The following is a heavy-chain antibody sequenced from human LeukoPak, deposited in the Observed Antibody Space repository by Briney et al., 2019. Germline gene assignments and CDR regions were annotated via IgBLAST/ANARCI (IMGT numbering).Heavy chain of an antibody. CDR3: TRDQTPYY. Sequence: PGGSLRLSCTASAFTFGDYAMTWVRQAPGKGLEWVGFIASETYGGTAEYAASVKGRFTISRDDSKSIAYLQMNSLKTEDTAVYYCTRDQTPYYWGQGTLVTVSS. CDR1: AFTFGDYA. J-gene: IGHJ4*02. CDR2: IASETYGGTA. V-gene: IGHV3-49*04.